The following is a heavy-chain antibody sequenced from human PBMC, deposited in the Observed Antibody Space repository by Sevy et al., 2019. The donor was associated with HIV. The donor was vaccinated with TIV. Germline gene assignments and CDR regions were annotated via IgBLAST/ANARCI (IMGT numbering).Heavy chain of an antibody. Sequence: KQSQTLSLTCAISGDSVSSNSAAWNWIRQSPSRGLEWLGRTYYRSKWYNEYAVSVKTRITINPVTSKNQFSLQLNSVTPEDTAVYYCARDLALLDDAFDIWGQGTMVTVSS. CDR2: TYYRSKWYN. CDR1: GDSVSSNSAA. CDR3: ARDLALLDDAFDI. J-gene: IGHJ3*02. V-gene: IGHV6-1*01.